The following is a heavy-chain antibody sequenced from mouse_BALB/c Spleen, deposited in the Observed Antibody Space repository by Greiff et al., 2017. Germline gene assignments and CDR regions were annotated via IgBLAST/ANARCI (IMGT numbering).Heavy chain of an antibody. D-gene: IGHD1-2*01. V-gene: IGHV1S34*01. Sequence: LVKPGASVKISCKASGYSFTGYYMHWVKQSPGKSLEWIGYISCYNGATSYNQKFKGKATFTVDTSSSTAYMQFNSLTSEDSAVYYCARGGYATTGFDYWGQGTTLTVSS. CDR2: ISCYNGAT. CDR3: ARGGYATTGFDY. CDR1: GYSFTGYY. J-gene: IGHJ2*01.